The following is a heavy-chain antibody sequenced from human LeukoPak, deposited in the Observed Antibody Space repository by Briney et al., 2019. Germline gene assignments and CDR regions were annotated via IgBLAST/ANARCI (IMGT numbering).Heavy chain of an antibody. CDR1: GYSFTSYW. D-gene: IGHD5-18*01. CDR3: ARRYSYGPFDY. V-gene: IGHV5-51*01. J-gene: IGHJ4*02. CDR2: IYPGDSYT. Sequence: GESLKISCKGSGYSFTSYWVGWVRQMPGKGLEWMGIIYPGDSYTAYSPSFQGQVTISADKSINTAYVQWSSLKASDTAMYYCARRYSYGPFDYWGQGTLVTVSS.